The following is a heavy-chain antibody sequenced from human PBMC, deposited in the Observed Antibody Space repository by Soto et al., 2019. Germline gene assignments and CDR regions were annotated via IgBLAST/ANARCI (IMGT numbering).Heavy chain of an antibody. D-gene: IGHD3-3*01. CDR2: IYSGGST. CDR1: VFTVISNY. V-gene: IGHV3-53*01. CDR3: ASATPSYDFWSGYYKDRAWYYGMDV. J-gene: IGHJ6*02. Sequence: GGSLRLSCASSVFTVISNYMSWVRQAPGKGLEWVSVIYSGGSTYYADSVKGRFTISRDNSKNTLYLQMNSLRAEDTAVYYCASATPSYDFWSGYYKDRAWYYGMDVWGQGTTVTVSS.